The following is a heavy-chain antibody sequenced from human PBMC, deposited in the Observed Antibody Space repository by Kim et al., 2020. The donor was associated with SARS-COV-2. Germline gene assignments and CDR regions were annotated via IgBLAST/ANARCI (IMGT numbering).Heavy chain of an antibody. V-gene: IGHV4-59*13. Sequence: SETLSLTCTVSGGSISSYCWSWIRQPPGKGLEWIGYIYYSGSTNYNPTLQSRVTISVDTSKNQFSLKLISVTAADTAVYYCAGDTFPTYGCNAYFDYWGQGTLVTVSS. CDR1: GGSISSYC. CDR2: IYYSGST. D-gene: IGHD4-17*01. CDR3: AGDTFPTYGCNAYFDY. J-gene: IGHJ4*02.